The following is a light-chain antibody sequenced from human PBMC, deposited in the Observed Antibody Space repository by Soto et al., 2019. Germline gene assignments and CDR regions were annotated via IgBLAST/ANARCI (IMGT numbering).Light chain of an antibody. J-gene: IGKJ2*01. CDR3: QQYGSSPDT. Sequence: EIVLTQSPGTLSLSPGERATLSCRASQSVSSSYLAWYQQKPGQAPRLLIYGASSRATGIPDRFSGSGSGTDFTLTISRLEPEDFAVYYWQQYGSSPDTFGQVTKLEIK. CDR2: GAS. V-gene: IGKV3-20*01. CDR1: QSVSSSY.